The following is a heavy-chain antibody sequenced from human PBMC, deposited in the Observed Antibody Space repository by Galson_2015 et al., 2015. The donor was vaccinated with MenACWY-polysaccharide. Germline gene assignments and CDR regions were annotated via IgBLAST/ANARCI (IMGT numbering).Heavy chain of an antibody. D-gene: IGHD2-21*01. CDR3: TRIIARKHTFVDS. CDR1: GYKFSSYD. CDR2: MNTNSGNT. V-gene: IGHV1-8*01. J-gene: IGHJ4*02. Sequence: SVKVSCKASGYKFSSYDINWVRQASGQGLEWMGWMNTNSGNTGYAQKFQGRVAMTRDTATSTAYMELRMLRYDDTTVYYCTRIIARKHTFVDSSGQGTLVSVS.